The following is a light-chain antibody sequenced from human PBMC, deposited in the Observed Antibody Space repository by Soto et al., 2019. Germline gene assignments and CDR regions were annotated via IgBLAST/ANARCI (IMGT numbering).Light chain of an antibody. CDR2: DAF. V-gene: IGKV3-20*01. J-gene: IGKJ5*01. CDR3: QPYGAAPRR. CDR1: QSVSNNY. Sequence: DIVLTQSPGTLYLSRGERATLSCRASQSVSNNYLAWYQQKPGRAPRLLIHDAFIRATGIPDRFSGSGSGTDFTLTIARLELEDFAVYYCQPYGAAPRRFGQGTRLEIK.